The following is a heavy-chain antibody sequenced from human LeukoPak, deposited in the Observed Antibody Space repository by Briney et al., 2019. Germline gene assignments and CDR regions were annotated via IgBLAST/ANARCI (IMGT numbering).Heavy chain of an antibody. Sequence: SETLSLTCSVSGVSINNYYWSWIREPPGRGLEWIGYVYYSGSTNYNPSLKSRVTISVDTSKNQFSLKLSSVTAADTAVYYCARSRGYSGYAYDAFDIWGQGTMVTVSS. CDR1: GVSINNYY. V-gene: IGHV4-59*01. D-gene: IGHD5-12*01. CDR2: VYYSGST. J-gene: IGHJ3*02. CDR3: ARSRGYSGYAYDAFDI.